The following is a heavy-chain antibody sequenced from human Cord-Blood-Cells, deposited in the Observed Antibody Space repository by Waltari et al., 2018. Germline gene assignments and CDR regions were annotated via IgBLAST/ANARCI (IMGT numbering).Heavy chain of an antibody. CDR1: GYTFTSYY. V-gene: IGHV1-46*01. J-gene: IGHJ6*03. CDR3: ARDWLAAAGYYYMDV. CDR2: INPSGGST. D-gene: IGHD6-13*01. Sequence: QVQLVQSGAEVKKPGAAVKVSCKASGYTFTSYYMPWVRPAPGQGLEWMGIINPSGGSTSYAQKFQGRVTMTRDTSTSTVYMELSSLRSEDTAVYYCARDWLAAAGYYYMDVWGKGTTVTVSS.